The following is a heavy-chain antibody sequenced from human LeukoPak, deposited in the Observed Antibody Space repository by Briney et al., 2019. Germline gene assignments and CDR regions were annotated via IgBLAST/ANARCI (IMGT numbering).Heavy chain of an antibody. D-gene: IGHD5-24*01. Sequence: SETLSLTCTVSGGSISSYYWSWIRQPAGKGLEWIGRIYTSGSINYNPSLKSRVTMSVDTSKNQFSLKLSSVTAADTAVYYCARNVGACRDGYNDAFDIWGQGTMVTVSS. CDR2: IYTSGSI. CDR3: ARNVGACRDGYNDAFDI. V-gene: IGHV4-4*07. CDR1: GGSISSYY. J-gene: IGHJ3*02.